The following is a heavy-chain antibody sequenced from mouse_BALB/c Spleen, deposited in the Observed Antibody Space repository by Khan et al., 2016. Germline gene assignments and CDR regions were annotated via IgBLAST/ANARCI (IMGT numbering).Heavy chain of an antibody. J-gene: IGHJ4*01. CDR1: GYTFTDYY. V-gene: IGHV1-77*01. D-gene: IGHD1-2*01. CDR2: IFPGSGST. Sequence: QVQLQQPGTELPRPGASVKLSCKASGYTFTDYYLHWVMQRTGQGLEWIGEIFPGSGSTYYNEKFKGKASLTADTSSSTAYFQLSILTSEDSAVYFCSRSYYGYFAMDYWGHGASVTVSS. CDR3: SRSYYGYFAMDY.